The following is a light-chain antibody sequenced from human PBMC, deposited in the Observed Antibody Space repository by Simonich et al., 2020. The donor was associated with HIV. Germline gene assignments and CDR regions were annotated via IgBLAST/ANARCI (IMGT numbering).Light chain of an antibody. CDR1: PSIIRC. J-gene: IGKJ2*01. V-gene: IGKV1-5*03. CDR2: TAS. Sequence: IQMTQSSSTLSAYLGDRVTITCRASPSIIRCLAWYQHKPGKAPKLLIYTASILESGVPSRFSGSGSGTEFTLTISSLQPDDFATYYCQQYNSYSPYIFGQGTKLEIK. CDR3: QQYNSYSPYI.